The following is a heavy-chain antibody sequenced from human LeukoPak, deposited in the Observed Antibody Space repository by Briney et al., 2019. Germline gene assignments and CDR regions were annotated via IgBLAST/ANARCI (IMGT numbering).Heavy chain of an antibody. CDR2: IKQDGSEE. D-gene: IGHD3-10*01. Sequence: GGSLRLSCAASGFTFSSYWMSWVRQAPGKGLEWVANIKQDGSEEYYVDSVRGRFTISRDNAKNSLYLQMNSLRAEDTAVYYCARPWGVRGIPIGGFWFDPWGQGTLVAVSS. V-gene: IGHV3-7*01. CDR1: GFTFSSYW. CDR3: ARPWGVRGIPIGGFWFDP. J-gene: IGHJ5*02.